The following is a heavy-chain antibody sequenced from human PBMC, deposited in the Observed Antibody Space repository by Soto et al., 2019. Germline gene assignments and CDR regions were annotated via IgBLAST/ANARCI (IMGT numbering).Heavy chain of an antibody. J-gene: IGHJ6*02. D-gene: IGHD3-16*01. CDR1: GFTFSSYG. CDR2: IWYDGSNK. V-gene: IGHV3-33*01. CDR3: ARGGSSSDNGMDV. Sequence: GGSLRLSCAASGFTFSSYGMHWVRQAPGKGLEWVAVIWYDGSNKYYADSVKGRFTISRDNSKNTLYLQMNSLRAEDTAVYYCARGGSSSDNGMDVWGQGTTVTVSS.